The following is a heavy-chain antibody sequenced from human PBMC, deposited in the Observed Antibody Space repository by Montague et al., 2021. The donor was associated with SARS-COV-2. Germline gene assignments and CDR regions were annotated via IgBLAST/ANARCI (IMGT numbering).Heavy chain of an antibody. CDR3: ARFAYWLLFIASYYGMDV. CDR1: GGSFSGYY. CDR2: ISHSGST. Sequence: SETLSLTCAVYGGSFSGYYWSWIRQPPGTRLEWIGAISHSGSTNYNPSLKSRVTISIDTSKNQFSLKLSSVTAADTAVYYCARFAYWLLFIASYYGMDVWGKGTTVTVSS. J-gene: IGHJ6*04. V-gene: IGHV4-34*01. D-gene: IGHD2-2*01.